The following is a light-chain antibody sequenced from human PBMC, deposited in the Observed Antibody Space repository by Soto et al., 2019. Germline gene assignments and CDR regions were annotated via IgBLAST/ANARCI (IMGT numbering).Light chain of an antibody. CDR3: QKYNSAPLT. Sequence: DVQMTQSPSSLSASVGDRVTITCRARQGIAPYLAWFQQKPRKVPRLLIYATSTLQSGVPSRFSGSGSGTDFTLTISSLQPEDVATYYCQKYNSAPLTFGGGTKVEIK. CDR1: QGIAPY. CDR2: ATS. J-gene: IGKJ4*01. V-gene: IGKV1-27*01.